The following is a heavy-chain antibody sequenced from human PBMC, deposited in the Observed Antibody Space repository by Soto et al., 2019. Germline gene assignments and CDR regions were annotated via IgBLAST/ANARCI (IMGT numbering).Heavy chain of an antibody. CDR1: GYSFNSYW. CDR2: IDPSDSYI. D-gene: IGHD2-15*01. J-gene: IGHJ5*02. Sequence: GESLKISCKGSGYSFNSYWISWVRQMPGKGLEWMGRIDPSDSYISYSPSFQGHVTISADKSISAAYLQWSSLKASDTAIYYCARLKGTYCSRGSCPFDPWGQGTLVTVSS. V-gene: IGHV5-10-1*01. CDR3: ARLKGTYCSRGSCPFDP.